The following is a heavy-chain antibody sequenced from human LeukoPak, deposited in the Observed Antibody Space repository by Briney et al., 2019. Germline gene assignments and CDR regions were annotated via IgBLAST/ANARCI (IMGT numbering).Heavy chain of an antibody. CDR1: GGSISSHY. D-gene: IGHD6-19*01. Sequence: SETLSLTCTVSGGSISSHYWSWIRQPPGKGLEWIGYIYYSGSTNYNPSLKSRVTISVDTSKNQFSLKLSSVTAADTAVYYCARGPVAGDEPYYFDYWGQGTLVTVSS. V-gene: IGHV4-59*11. J-gene: IGHJ4*02. CDR2: IYYSGST. CDR3: ARGPVAGDEPYYFDY.